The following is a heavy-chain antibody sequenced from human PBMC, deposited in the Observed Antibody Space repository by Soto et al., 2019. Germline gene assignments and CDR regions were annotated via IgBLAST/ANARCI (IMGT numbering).Heavy chain of an antibody. Sequence: GGSLRLSCAVSGFTFSSYAMTWVRQAPGKGLEWVSGISGSGHSTYHAGSVKGRFTISRDNSNNTLYLQMNSLRAEDTAVYYCAKDKYDILTGYSIPNWFDPWGQGTLVTVSS. CDR2: ISGSGHST. V-gene: IGHV3-23*01. CDR1: GFTFSSYA. D-gene: IGHD3-9*01. J-gene: IGHJ5*02. CDR3: AKDKYDILTGYSIPNWFDP.